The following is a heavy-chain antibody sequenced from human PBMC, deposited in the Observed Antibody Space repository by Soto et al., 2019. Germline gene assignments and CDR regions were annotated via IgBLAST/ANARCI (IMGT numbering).Heavy chain of an antibody. CDR2: INHSGST. J-gene: IGHJ3*02. D-gene: IGHD3-9*01. CDR3: ARTILRYFDWPPYDAFDI. CDR1: GGSFSGYY. V-gene: IGHV4-34*01. Sequence: SETLSLTCAVYGGSFSGYYWSWIRQPPGKGLEWIGEINHSGSTNYNPSLKSRVTISVDTSKNQFSLKLSSVTAADTAVYYCARTILRYFDWPPYDAFDIWGQGTMVTVSS.